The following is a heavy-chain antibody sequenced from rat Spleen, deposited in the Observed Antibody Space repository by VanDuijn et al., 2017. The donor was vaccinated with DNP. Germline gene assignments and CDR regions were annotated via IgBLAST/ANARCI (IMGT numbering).Heavy chain of an antibody. CDR2: MGTGGT. CDR3: ARDYYSGDPVTY. Sequence: QVQLKESGPGLVQPSQTLSLTCTVSGFSLTSYNVHWVRQPPGKGLEWMGVMGTGGTSYNSALKSRLSISRDTSKSQIFLKINSLQTGDAATYYCARDYYSGDPVTYWGQSTLVTVSS. D-gene: IGHD1-1*01. J-gene: IGHJ3*01. V-gene: IGHV2-30*01. CDR1: GFSLTSYN.